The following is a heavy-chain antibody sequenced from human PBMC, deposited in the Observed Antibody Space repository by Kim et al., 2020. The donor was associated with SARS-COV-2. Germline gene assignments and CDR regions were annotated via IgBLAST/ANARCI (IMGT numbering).Heavy chain of an antibody. V-gene: IGHV4-34*01. Sequence: SETLSLTCAVYGGSFSGYYWSWIRQPPGKGLEWIGEINHSGSTNYNPSLKSRVTISVDTSKNQFSLKLSSVTAADTAVYYCVVYCSGGSCPSPDYWGQGTLVTVSS. D-gene: IGHD2-15*01. J-gene: IGHJ4*02. CDR2: INHSGST. CDR1: GGSFSGYY. CDR3: VVYCSGGSCPSPDY.